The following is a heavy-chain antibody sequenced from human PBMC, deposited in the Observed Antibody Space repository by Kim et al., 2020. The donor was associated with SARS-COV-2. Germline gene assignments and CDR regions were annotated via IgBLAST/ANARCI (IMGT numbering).Heavy chain of an antibody. V-gene: IGHV4-34*01. CDR2: INHSGST. D-gene: IGHD6-13*01. J-gene: IGHJ3*02. CDR1: GGSFSGYY. Sequence: SETLSLTCAVYGGSFSGYYWSWIRQPPGKGLEWIGEINHSGSTNYNPSLKSRVTISVDTSKNQFSLKLSSVTAADTAVYYCARGRTVYSSSWGSTGGAFDIWGQGTMVTVSS. CDR3: ARGRTVYSSSWGSTGGAFDI.